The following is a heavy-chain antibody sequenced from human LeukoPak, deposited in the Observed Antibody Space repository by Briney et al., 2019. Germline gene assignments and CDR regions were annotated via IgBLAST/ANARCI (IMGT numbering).Heavy chain of an antibody. CDR3: ARDKYGTYVFDY. D-gene: IGHD4-17*01. V-gene: IGHV3-48*02. CDR2: ISGNSDNI. CDR1: GFTFSSYG. Sequence: GESLRLSCAASGFTFSSYGMNWVRQAPGKGLEWVTDISGNSDNINYADSVKGRFTISRDTAKNSLYLQMNSLRDEDTAVYYCARDKYGTYVFDYWGQGTLVTVSS. J-gene: IGHJ4*02.